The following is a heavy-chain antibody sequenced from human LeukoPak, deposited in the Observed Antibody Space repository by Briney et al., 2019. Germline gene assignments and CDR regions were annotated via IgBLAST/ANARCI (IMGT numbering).Heavy chain of an antibody. CDR2: ISSSSSYI. CDR1: GFTFSSYS. D-gene: IGHD3-16*01. Sequence: GGSLRLSCAASGFTFSSYSMNWVRQAPGKGLEWVSSISSSSSYIYYADSVKGRFTISRDNAKNSLYLQMNSLRAEDTAVCYCARGMITFGGVTGDAFDIWGQGTMVTVSS. CDR3: ARGMITFGGVTGDAFDI. V-gene: IGHV3-21*01. J-gene: IGHJ3*02.